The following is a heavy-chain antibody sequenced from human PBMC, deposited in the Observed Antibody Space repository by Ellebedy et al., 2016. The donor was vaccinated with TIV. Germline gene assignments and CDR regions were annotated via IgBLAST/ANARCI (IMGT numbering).Heavy chain of an antibody. J-gene: IGHJ3*02. CDR1: GYTLTELS. Sequence: AASVKVSCKVSGYTLTELSMHWVRRAPGKGLEWMGGFDPEDGETIYAQKFQGRVTMTEDTSTDTAYMELSSLRSEDTAVYYCATDLWAVAGISNAFDIWGQGTMVTVSS. CDR3: ATDLWAVAGISNAFDI. CDR2: FDPEDGET. D-gene: IGHD6-19*01. V-gene: IGHV1-24*01.